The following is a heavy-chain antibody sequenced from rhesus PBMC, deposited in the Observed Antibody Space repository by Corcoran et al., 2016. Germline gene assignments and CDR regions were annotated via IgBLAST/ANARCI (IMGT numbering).Heavy chain of an antibody. CDR3: ARGSTVDY. Sequence: QVQLQESGPGLVKPSETLSLPCAVSGGSVSSGHWWNWIRQPPGKGLEWIGYISGSSAATYYNPSLKIRVTFSRDTSKNHFSLRLNSVTAADTAVYYCARGSTVDYWGPGVLVTVSS. CDR1: GGSVSSGHW. J-gene: IGHJ4*01. V-gene: IGHV4-65*01. CDR2: ISGSSAAT.